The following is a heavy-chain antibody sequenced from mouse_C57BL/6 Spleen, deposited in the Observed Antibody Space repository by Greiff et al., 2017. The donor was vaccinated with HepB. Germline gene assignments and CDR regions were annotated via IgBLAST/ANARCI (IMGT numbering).Heavy chain of an antibody. CDR2: IYPGDGDT. CDR1: GYAFSSYW. J-gene: IGHJ2*01. V-gene: IGHV1-80*01. D-gene: IGHD1-1*01. Sequence: QVQLKESGAELVKPGASVKISCKASGYAFSSYWMNWVKQRPGKGLEWIGQIYPGDGDTNYNGKFKGKATLTADKSSSTAYMQLSSLTSEDSAVYFCARCSYYYGSSYYFDYWGQGTTLTVSS. CDR3: ARCSYYYGSSYYFDY.